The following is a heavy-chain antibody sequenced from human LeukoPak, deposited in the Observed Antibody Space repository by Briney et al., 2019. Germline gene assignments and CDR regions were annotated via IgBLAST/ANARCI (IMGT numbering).Heavy chain of an antibody. CDR1: GGSFSGYY. V-gene: IGHV4-34*01. J-gene: IGHJ4*02. Sequence: SETLSLTCAVYGGSFSGYYWSWIRQPPGKGLEWIGEINHSGSTNYNPSLKSRVTISVDASKNQFSLKLSSVTAADTDVYYCARVARHDYTYYPGGNYFDYWGQGTLVTVSS. CDR3: ARVARHDYTYYPGGNYFDY. CDR2: INHSGST. D-gene: IGHD4-11*01.